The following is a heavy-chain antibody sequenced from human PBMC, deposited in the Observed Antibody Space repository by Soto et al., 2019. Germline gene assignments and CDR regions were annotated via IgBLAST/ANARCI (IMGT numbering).Heavy chain of an antibody. V-gene: IGHV3-11*01. CDR1: GFTFSDYY. CDR2: ISSSGSTI. D-gene: IGHD3-10*01. CDR3: ARVAYYGSGEYYYYYYYMDV. Sequence: PGGSLRLSCAASGFTFSDYYMSWIRQAPGKGLEWVSYISSSGSTIYYADSVKGRFTISRDNAKNSLYLQMNSLRAEDTAVYYCARVAYYGSGEYYYYYYYMDVWGKGTTVTVSS. J-gene: IGHJ6*03.